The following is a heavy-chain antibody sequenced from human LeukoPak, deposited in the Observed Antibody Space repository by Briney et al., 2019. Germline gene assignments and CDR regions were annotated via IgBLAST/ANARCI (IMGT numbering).Heavy chain of an antibody. V-gene: IGHV3-23*01. Sequence: GGSLRPSCAASGFTFSSYAMSWVRQAPGKGLEWVSAISGSGGSTYYADSVKGRFTISRDNSRNTLYLQMNSLRAEDTAVYYCAKTRRPYSGSKSQFDYWGQGTLVTVSS. J-gene: IGHJ4*02. CDR2: ISGSGGST. CDR1: GFTFSSYA. D-gene: IGHD1-26*01. CDR3: AKTRRPYSGSKSQFDY.